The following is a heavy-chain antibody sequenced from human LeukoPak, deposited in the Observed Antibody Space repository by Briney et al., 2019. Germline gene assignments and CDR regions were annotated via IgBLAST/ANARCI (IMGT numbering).Heavy chain of an antibody. J-gene: IGHJ3*02. CDR3: AKGLGRPHYDILPGYWMNDAFDI. CDR1: GFTFSSYA. CDR2: ISGSGVST. V-gene: IGHV3-23*01. Sequence: GGALRLSCAASGFTFSSYAMSWVRQAPGKGLEWVSAISGSGVSTYYADSVKGGVTISRDNFKNTVYVQMNSLRAEDTAVYYCAKGLGRPHYDILPGYWMNDAFDIWGQGTMVTVSS. D-gene: IGHD3-9*01.